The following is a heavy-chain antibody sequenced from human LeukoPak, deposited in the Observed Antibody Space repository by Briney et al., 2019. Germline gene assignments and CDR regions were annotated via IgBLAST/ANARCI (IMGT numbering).Heavy chain of an antibody. CDR2: IYYTGT. D-gene: IGHD3-16*02. V-gene: IGHV4-59*02. Sequence: SETLSLTCTVSGGSVSDYYWSWIRQSPGKGLEWIGYIYYTGTSYNPSLKSRVTISADTSKNQFSLNLSSVTAADTAVYYCARDIQYDYVWGSYRYIRYFDYWGQGTLVTVSS. CDR3: ARDIQYDYVWGSYRYIRYFDY. J-gene: IGHJ4*02. CDR1: GGSVSDYY.